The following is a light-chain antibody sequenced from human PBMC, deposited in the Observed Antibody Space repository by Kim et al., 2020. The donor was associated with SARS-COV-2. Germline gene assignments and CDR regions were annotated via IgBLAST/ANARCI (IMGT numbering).Light chain of an antibody. CDR1: NIGSTS. CDR2: YDS. V-gene: IGLV3-21*04. CDR3: QVWDSSSDHPV. Sequence: APGKTARITCGGNNIGSTSVPWYQPKPGQAPVLVIYYDSDRPSGLPERFSGSNSGNTATLTISRVEAGDEADYYCQVWDSSSDHPVFGGGPQLTVL. J-gene: IGLJ3*02.